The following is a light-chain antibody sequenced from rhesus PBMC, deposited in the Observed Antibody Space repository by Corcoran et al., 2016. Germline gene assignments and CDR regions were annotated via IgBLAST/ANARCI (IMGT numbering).Light chain of an antibody. J-gene: IGKJ3*01. CDR3: QETSDLFT. CDR2: GAS. V-gene: IGKV3-31*02. Sequence: EIVMTQSPATLSLSPGERATLSCRASQSVSSYLAWYQQKPGQPPRLLSYGASSRATGSPDSLSGTGSGTDFTLTISSLEPEDFAVYYCQETSDLFTFGPGTKLDIK. CDR1: QSVSSY.